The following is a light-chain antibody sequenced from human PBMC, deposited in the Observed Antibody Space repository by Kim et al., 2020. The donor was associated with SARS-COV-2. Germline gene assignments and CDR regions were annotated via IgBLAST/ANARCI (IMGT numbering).Light chain of an antibody. CDR3: QQYVNSPYT. V-gene: IGKV3-20*01. CDR2: GAS. J-gene: IGKJ2*01. CDR1: QSVSSNY. Sequence: LSPGERAPPSCRASQSVSSNYLAWYQQKLGQAPRLLIYGASSRATGIPDRFSGSGSGTDFTLTISRLEPEDFAVYYCQQYVNSPYTFGQGTKLEI.